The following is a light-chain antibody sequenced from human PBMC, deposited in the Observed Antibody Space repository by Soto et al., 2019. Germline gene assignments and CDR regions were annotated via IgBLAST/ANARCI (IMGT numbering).Light chain of an antibody. CDR2: GAS. Sequence: EIVLTQSPGTLSLSPGERATLSCRASQSVSTSSLAWYQQKPGQAPRLLIYGASNRATGIPDRVSASGSGADFTLSIIRLEPEDFAMYYCQQYGSSPYTFGQGTKLAIK. CDR1: QSVSTSS. J-gene: IGKJ2*01. V-gene: IGKV3-20*01. CDR3: QQYGSSPYT.